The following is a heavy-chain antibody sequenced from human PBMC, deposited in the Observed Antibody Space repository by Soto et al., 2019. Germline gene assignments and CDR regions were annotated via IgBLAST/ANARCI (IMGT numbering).Heavy chain of an antibody. Sequence: PSETLSLTCTVSGGSVSSGSYYWSWIRQPPGRGLEWIGYIYYSGSTNYNPSLKSRVSISLETSKNQFSLKLSSVTAADTAVYYCAREGDRTANPFVYWGQGTRVTVSS. J-gene: IGHJ4*02. CDR1: GGSVSSGSYY. V-gene: IGHV4-61*01. D-gene: IGHD1-1*01. CDR2: IYYSGST. CDR3: AREGDRTANPFVY.